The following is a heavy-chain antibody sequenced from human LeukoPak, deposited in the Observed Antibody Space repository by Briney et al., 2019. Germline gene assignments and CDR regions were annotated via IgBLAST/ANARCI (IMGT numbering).Heavy chain of an antibody. CDR3: AKARTSGELWFDY. V-gene: IGHV3-23*01. CDR1: GFTFSSYA. Sequence: GGSLRLACAASGFTFSSYAMSWVRQAPGKGLEWVSAISGSGGSTYYADSVKGRFTISRDNSKNTLYLQMNSLRAEDTAVYYCAKARTSGELWFDYWGQGTLVTVSS. D-gene: IGHD3-10*01. J-gene: IGHJ4*02. CDR2: ISGSGGST.